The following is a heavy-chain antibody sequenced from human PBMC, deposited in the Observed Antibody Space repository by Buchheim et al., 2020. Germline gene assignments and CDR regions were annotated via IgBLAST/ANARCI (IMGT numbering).Heavy chain of an antibody. CDR3: ARARVAAAGRVDYYYGMDV. Sequence: EVQLVESGGGLVQPGGSLRLSCAASGFTFSSYWMSWVRQAPGKGLEWVANIKQDGSEKYYVDSVKGRFTISRDNAKNSLYLQMNSLRAEDTAVYYCARARVAAAGRVDYYYGMDVWGQGTT. CDR2: IKQDGSEK. J-gene: IGHJ6*02. V-gene: IGHV3-7*03. D-gene: IGHD6-13*01. CDR1: GFTFSSYW.